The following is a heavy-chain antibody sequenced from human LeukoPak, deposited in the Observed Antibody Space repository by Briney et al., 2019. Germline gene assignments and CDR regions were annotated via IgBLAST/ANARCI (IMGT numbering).Heavy chain of an antibody. CDR3: AREREWRVFDY. CDR1: GFIFNAYS. V-gene: IGHV3-23*01. J-gene: IGHJ4*02. D-gene: IGHD6-19*01. CDR2: ISGSGADT. Sequence: GGSLRLSCEGSGFIFNAYSMSWVRQAPGKGLDWVSAISGSGADTYYADSVRGWFSISRDNSKNTLSLQMDSLRAEDTAVYYCAREREWRVFDYWGLGTLVTVSS.